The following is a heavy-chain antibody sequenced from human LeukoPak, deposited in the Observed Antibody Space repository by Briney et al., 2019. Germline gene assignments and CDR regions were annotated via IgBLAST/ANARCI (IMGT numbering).Heavy chain of an antibody. CDR1: GYNFTDFY. CDR3: ARAAPYSSGWRHLNY. J-gene: IGHJ4*02. Sequence: ASVKVSCKASGYNFTDFYIHWVRQAPGQGLEWMGWINPNSGGTNYAQKFQGRVTMTRDTSISTAYMELSSLRSEDTAVYYCARAAPYSSGWRHLNYWGQGTLVTVSS. V-gene: IGHV1-2*02. D-gene: IGHD6-19*01. CDR2: INPNSGGT.